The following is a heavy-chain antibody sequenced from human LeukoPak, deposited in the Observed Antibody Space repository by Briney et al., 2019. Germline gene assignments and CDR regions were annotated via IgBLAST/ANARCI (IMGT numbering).Heavy chain of an antibody. V-gene: IGHV1-46*01. J-gene: IGHJ3*02. D-gene: IGHD3-22*01. CDR1: GYTFTSYY. Sequence: APVKVSCKASGYTFTSYYIHWVRQAPGQGLEWMGLINPSGDSTRYSHKFQGTVTMTRDTSTSTVYMELSSLKSEDTAVSYCAREDLYDGGGPDGFDIWGQGTMVTVSS. CDR3: AREDLYDGGGPDGFDI. CDR2: INPSGDST.